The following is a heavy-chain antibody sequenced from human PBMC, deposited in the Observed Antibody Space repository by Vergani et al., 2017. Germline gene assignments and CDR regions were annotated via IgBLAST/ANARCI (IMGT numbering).Heavy chain of an antibody. CDR2: NYDSGST. CDR3: ARHSTVEWLVKLGWIDP. V-gene: IGHV4-39*01. D-gene: IGHD6-19*01. Sequence: QLQLQESGPGLVKPSATPSLTCSVSGASIRSSNYYWGWIRQPPGKGLEWIASNYDSGSTYYNPSLKSRVTISVDTSKNQFALKLSSVTAADTAVYFCARHSTVEWLVKLGWIDPWGQGILVTVSS. CDR1: GASIRSSNYY. J-gene: IGHJ5*02.